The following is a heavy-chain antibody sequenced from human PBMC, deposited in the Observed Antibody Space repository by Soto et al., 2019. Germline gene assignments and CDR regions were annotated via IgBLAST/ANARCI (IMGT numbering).Heavy chain of an antibody. J-gene: IGHJ4*02. CDR2: IKPDGSAT. Sequence: GSLRLSCATSDFTFRNYWMNWVRQAPGKGLEWVANIKPDGSATNYVDSVKGRFTISRDNVRNSVSLQMNSLRVEDTAVYFCFGGNGGPQWGQGTLVTVSS. CDR1: DFTFRNYW. CDR3: FGGNGGPQ. V-gene: IGHV3-7*03. D-gene: IGHD3-16*01.